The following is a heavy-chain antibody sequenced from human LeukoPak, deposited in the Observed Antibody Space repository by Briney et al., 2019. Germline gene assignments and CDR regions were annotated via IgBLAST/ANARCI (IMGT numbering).Heavy chain of an antibody. J-gene: IGHJ3*02. CDR1: GFTFSSYS. V-gene: IGHV3-21*04. D-gene: IGHD6-13*01. CDR3: ARLYSSSWYSAFDI. Sequence: GGSLRLSCAASGFTFSSYSMNWVRQAPGKGLEWVSSISSSSSYIYYAESVKGRFTISRDNAKNSLYLQMNSLRAEDTAVYYCARLYSSSWYSAFDIWGQGTMVTVSS. CDR2: ISSSSSYI.